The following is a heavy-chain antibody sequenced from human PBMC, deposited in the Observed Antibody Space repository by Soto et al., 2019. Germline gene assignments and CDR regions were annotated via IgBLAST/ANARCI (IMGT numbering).Heavy chain of an antibody. CDR3: ARDGLRVMMWIRELPDY. CDR1: GGSISSGGYY. CDR2: IYYSGST. Sequence: SETLSLTCTVSGGSISSGGYYWSWIRQHPGKGLEWIGYIYYSGSTYYNPSLKSRVTISVDTSKNQFSLKLSSVTAADTAIYYCARDGLRVMMWIRELPDYWGQGALVTVSS. V-gene: IGHV4-31*03. J-gene: IGHJ4*02. D-gene: IGHD5-12*01.